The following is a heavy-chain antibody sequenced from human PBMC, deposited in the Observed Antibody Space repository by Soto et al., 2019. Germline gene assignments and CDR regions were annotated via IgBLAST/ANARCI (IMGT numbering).Heavy chain of an antibody. CDR3: AHKAELGDFDY. D-gene: IGHD6-6*01. V-gene: IGHV2-5*02. Sequence: QITLKESGPTLLKPTQTLTLTCTFSGFSLSTSGVGVTWIRQSPGKAPEWLGIIYWDDYKHYSPSLQSRLTITKDTSKNQVVLTMTNMDPVDTATYFCAHKAELGDFDYWGQGTLVTVSS. CDR1: GFSLSTSGVG. J-gene: IGHJ4*02. CDR2: IYWDDYK.